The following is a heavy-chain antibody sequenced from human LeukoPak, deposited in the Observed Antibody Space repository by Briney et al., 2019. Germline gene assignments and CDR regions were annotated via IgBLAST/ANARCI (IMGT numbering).Heavy chain of an antibody. V-gene: IGHV3-33*08. J-gene: IGHJ4*02. D-gene: IGHD3-22*01. CDR3: ATGSGSYYSH. CDR2: AHNDGDTK. Sequence: QAGGSLRLSCAASGFTFSNYWMHWVRQAPGKGLEWVAVAHNDGDTKYYADSVRGRFTISRDNSKNTLHLQMSSLRAEDTAVYYCATGSGSYYSHWGQGTLVTVSS. CDR1: GFTFSNYW.